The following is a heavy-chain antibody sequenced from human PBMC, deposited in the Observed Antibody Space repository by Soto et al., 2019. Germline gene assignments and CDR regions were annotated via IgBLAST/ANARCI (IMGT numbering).Heavy chain of an antibody. J-gene: IGHJ6*03. CDR2: ISSSSSYI. CDR3: ASTNSRSYYMDV. Sequence: EVQLVESGGGLVKPGGSLRLSCAASGFTFSSYSMNWVRQAPGKGLEWVSSISSSSSYIYYADSEKGRFTISRDNAKNSLYLQMNSLRAEDTAVYYCASTNSRSYYMDVWGKGTTVTVSS. CDR1: GFTFSSYS. V-gene: IGHV3-21*01. D-gene: IGHD6-13*01.